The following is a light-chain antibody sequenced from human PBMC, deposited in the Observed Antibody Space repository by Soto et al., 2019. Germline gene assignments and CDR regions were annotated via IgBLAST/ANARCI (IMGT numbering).Light chain of an antibody. J-gene: IGKJ1*01. V-gene: IGKV3-15*01. CDR3: QQYNNWPRT. CDR2: GAS. CDR1: QNVSSN. Sequence: EIVMTQSPATLSVSPGARGTLSCRASQNVSSNLAWYQQKPGQAPRLLIYGASARATGIPSKFSGSVSGTEFTLTISSLQSEDFAVYYCQQYNNWPRTFGQGTKVDIK.